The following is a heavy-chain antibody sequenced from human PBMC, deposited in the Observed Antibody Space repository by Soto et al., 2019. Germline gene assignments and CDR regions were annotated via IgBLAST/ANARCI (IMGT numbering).Heavy chain of an antibody. J-gene: IGHJ6*02. D-gene: IGHD2-2*02. Sequence: ASVKVSCKASGYTFSGYYIHWLRQAPGEGLEWMGWINPNSGGTNYAQKFQGRVTVTRDTPTSTAYMELSRLTSDDTAVYYCARSLTEGYCTITGCYTRPLYGMDVWGQGTTVTVSS. V-gene: IGHV1-2*02. CDR2: INPNSGGT. CDR1: GYTFSGYY. CDR3: ARSLTEGYCTITGCYTRPLYGMDV.